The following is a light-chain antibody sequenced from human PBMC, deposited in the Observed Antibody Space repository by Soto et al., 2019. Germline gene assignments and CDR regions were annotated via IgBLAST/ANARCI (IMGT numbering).Light chain of an antibody. Sequence: EIVLTQSPATLSLSPGERATLSCRASQSVSTYLAWYQQKPGQAPRLLIYDASNRATGIPARFSGSGSGTDFTLTISSLEPADFAVYYCQQRTNWLITFGQGTRLDIK. CDR1: QSVSTY. V-gene: IGKV3-11*01. CDR2: DAS. J-gene: IGKJ5*01. CDR3: QQRTNWLIT.